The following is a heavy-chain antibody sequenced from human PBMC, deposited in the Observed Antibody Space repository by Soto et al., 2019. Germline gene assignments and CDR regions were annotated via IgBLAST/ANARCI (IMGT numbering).Heavy chain of an antibody. CDR3: ARGSASGYDVPDAFDI. J-gene: IGHJ3*02. CDR1: GYPFTSYG. V-gene: IGHV1-18*04. Sequence: QVQLVQSGAELKKPGASVKVSCKASGYPFTSYGISWVRQAPGQGLEWMGGISAYNGNTNYAQKLQGRVTMTTGTSKSTAYLELRSLRSEDTAVYYCARGSASGYDVPDAFDIWGQGTMVTVSS. D-gene: IGHD3-10*02. CDR2: ISAYNGNT.